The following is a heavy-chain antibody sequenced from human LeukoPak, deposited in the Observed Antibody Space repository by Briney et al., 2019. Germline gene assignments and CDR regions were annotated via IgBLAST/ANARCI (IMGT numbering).Heavy chain of an antibody. CDR3: ARGSAAAGSDKLNWFDP. Sequence: SETLSLTCAVSGGSISSSNWWSWVRQPPGKGLEWIGEIYHSGSTNYNPSLKSRVTISVDTSKNQFSLKLSSVTAADTAVYYCARGSAAAGSDKLNWFDPWGQGTLVTVSS. D-gene: IGHD6-13*01. CDR2: IYHSGST. V-gene: IGHV4-4*02. CDR1: GGSISSSNW. J-gene: IGHJ5*02.